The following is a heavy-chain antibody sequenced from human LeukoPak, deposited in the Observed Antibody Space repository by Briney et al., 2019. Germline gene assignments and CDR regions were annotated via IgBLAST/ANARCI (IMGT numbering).Heavy chain of an antibody. CDR1: GYTFTGYY. J-gene: IGHJ4*02. CDR3: ARDRGSYYSLFDY. V-gene: IGHV1-2*02. CDR2: INPNSGGT. Sequence: GASVKVSCKASGYTFTGYYMHWVRQAPGQGLEWMGWINPNSGGTNYAQKFRGRVTMTRDTSISTAYMELSRLRSDDTAVYYCARDRGSYYSLFDYWGRGTLVTVSS. D-gene: IGHD1-26*01.